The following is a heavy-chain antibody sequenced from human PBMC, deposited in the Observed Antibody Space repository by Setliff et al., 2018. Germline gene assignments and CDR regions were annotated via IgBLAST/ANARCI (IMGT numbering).Heavy chain of an antibody. CDR2: ISAYNGNT. D-gene: IGHD3-22*01. CDR3: ARGGGGYYGPRAFDI. J-gene: IGHJ3*02. Sequence: ASVKVSCKASGYSFTLYAMHWMRQAPGQRLEWMGWISAYNGNTNYAQKLQGRVTMTTDTSTSTAYMELRSLRSDDTAVYYCARGGGGYYGPRAFDIWGQGTMVTVSS. V-gene: IGHV1-18*01. CDR1: GYSFTLYA.